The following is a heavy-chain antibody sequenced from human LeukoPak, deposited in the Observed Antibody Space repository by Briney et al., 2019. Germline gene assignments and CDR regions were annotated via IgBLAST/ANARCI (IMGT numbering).Heavy chain of an antibody. CDR2: IYYSGST. CDR1: GGSISSYY. Sequence: PSETPSPTCTVSGGSISSYYWSWIRQPPGKGLEWIGYIYYSGSTNYNPSLKSRVTISVDTSKNQFSLKLSSVTAADTAVYYCARDTPIKGYYAYYFDYWGQGTLVTVSS. CDR3: ARDTPIKGYYAYYFDY. D-gene: IGHD3-22*01. J-gene: IGHJ4*02. V-gene: IGHV4-59*01.